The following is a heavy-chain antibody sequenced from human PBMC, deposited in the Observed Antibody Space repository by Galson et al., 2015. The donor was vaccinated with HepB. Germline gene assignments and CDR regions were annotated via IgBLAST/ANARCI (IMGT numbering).Heavy chain of an antibody. D-gene: IGHD3-10*01. Sequence: CAISGDSVSSNSAAWNWIRQSPSRGLEWLGGTYYRSKWYNDYAVSVKSRITINPDTSKNQFSLQLNSVTPEDTAVYYCARGYYYGSGSYYYDAFDIWGQGTMVTVSS. V-gene: IGHV6-1*01. CDR2: TYYRSKWYN. J-gene: IGHJ3*02. CDR3: ARGYYYGSGSYYYDAFDI. CDR1: GDSVSSNSAA.